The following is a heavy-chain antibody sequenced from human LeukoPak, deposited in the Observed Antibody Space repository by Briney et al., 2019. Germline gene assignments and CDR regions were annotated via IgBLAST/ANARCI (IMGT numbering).Heavy chain of an antibody. CDR3: ARETYDHDAFDI. D-gene: IGHD3-22*01. Sequence: GGSLRLSCAASGFTFSSYGMSWVRQAPGRGLEWVSYISSSGSTRYSADSVKGRFTISRDNAKNSLHLQMNSLRAEDTAVYFCARETYDHDAFDIWGQGTMVTVSS. J-gene: IGHJ3*02. CDR2: ISSSGSTR. V-gene: IGHV3-48*04. CDR1: GFTFSSYG.